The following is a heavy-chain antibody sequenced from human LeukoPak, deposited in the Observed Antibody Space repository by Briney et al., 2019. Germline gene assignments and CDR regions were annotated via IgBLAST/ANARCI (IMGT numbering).Heavy chain of an antibody. Sequence: PSETLSLTCTVSGSSISSYYWSWIRQPPGKGLEWIGYIYYSGSTNYNPSLKSRVTISVDTSKNQFSLKLSSVTAADTAVYYCARRGDYYGSGSYYNDLYWFDPWGQGTLVTVSS. CDR3: ARRGDYYGSGSYYNDLYWFDP. CDR1: GSSISSYY. CDR2: IYYSGST. V-gene: IGHV4-59*08. D-gene: IGHD3-10*01. J-gene: IGHJ5*02.